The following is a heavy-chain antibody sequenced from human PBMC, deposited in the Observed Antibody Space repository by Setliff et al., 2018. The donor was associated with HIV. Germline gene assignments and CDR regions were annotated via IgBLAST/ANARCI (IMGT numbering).Heavy chain of an antibody. V-gene: IGHV3-74*01. Sequence: PGGSLRLSCAASGFTFSSYWMHWVRQAPGKGLAWVSRINSDGSSASYADSVKGRFTIFRDNARNTLYLQMNSLKAEDTAVYYCARDLGLGNSYGRTDYWGQGTLVTVPS. J-gene: IGHJ4*02. D-gene: IGHD5-18*01. CDR1: GFTFSSYW. CDR3: ARDLGLGNSYGRTDY. CDR2: INSDGSSA.